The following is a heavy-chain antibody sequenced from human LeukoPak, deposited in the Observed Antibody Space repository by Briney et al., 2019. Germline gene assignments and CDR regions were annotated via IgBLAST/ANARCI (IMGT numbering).Heavy chain of an antibody. CDR2: TSSSTI. CDR3: AKDRCSSTSCYAAY. Sequence: PGGSLRLSCVASGFTFSSYSMNWVRQAPGKGLEWVSYTSSSTIYYADSVKGRFTISRDNSKNTLYLQMNSLRAEDTAVYYCAKDRCSSTSCYAAYWGQGTLVTVSS. CDR1: GFTFSSYS. D-gene: IGHD2-2*01. J-gene: IGHJ4*02. V-gene: IGHV3-48*01.